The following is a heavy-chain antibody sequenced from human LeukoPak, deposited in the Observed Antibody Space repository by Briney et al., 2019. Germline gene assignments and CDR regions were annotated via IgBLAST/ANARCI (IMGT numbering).Heavy chain of an antibody. CDR1: GGSISSYY. CDR3: ARHHGSGSYSD. Sequence: SETLSLTCTVSGGSISSYYWSWIRQPLGKGLEWIGYIYYTGSTNYNPSLKTRVTISVDTSKNQFSLKLSSVTAADTAMYYCARHHGSGSYSDWGQGTLVTVSS. V-gene: IGHV4-59*08. J-gene: IGHJ4*02. D-gene: IGHD3-10*01. CDR2: IYYTGST.